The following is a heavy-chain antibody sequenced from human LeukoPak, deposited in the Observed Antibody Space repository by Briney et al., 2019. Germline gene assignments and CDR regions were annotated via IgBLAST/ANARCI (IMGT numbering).Heavy chain of an antibody. D-gene: IGHD3-3*01. V-gene: IGHV1-2*02. J-gene: IGHJ3*02. Sequence: ASVKVSCKASGYTFTSYGISWVRQAPGQGLEWMGWINPNSGGTNYAQKFQGRVTMTRDTSISTAYMELSRLRSDDTAVYYCARGLRFLEWFQFRHAFDIWGQGTMVTVSS. CDR2: INPNSGGT. CDR3: ARGLRFLEWFQFRHAFDI. CDR1: GYTFTSYG.